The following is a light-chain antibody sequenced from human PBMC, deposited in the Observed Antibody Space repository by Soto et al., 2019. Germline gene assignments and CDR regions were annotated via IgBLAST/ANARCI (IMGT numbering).Light chain of an antibody. Sequence: QSALTQPPSASGSPGQSVTISCTGTRSDVGTYNYVSWYQQHPGKAPKLIIYEVSKRPSGVPDRFSGSKSGNTASLTVSGLQAEDEADYYCSSYAGRNNFYVFGTGTKVTV. J-gene: IGLJ1*01. V-gene: IGLV2-8*01. CDR3: SSYAGRNNFYV. CDR2: EVS. CDR1: RSDVGTYNY.